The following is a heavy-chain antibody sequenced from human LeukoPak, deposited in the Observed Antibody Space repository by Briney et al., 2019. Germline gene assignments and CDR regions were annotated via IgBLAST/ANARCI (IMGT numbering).Heavy chain of an antibody. CDR3: AKAPVTTCRGAYCYPFDY. D-gene: IGHD2-21*01. CDR2: IRYDGSNK. J-gene: IGHJ4*02. CDR1: GFTFSSYG. Sequence: GGSLRLSCAASGFTFSSYGMHWVRQAPGKGLEWVAFIRYDGSNKCYADSVKGRFTISRDNSKNTLYLQMNSLRAEDTAVYYCAKAPVTTCRGAYCYPFDYWGQGTLVTVSS. V-gene: IGHV3-30*02.